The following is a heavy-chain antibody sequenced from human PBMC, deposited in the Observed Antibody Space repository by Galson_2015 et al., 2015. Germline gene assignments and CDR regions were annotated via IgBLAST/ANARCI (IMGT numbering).Heavy chain of an antibody. J-gene: IGHJ5*02. D-gene: IGHD6-19*01. Sequence: QSGAKVKKPGESLKISCKGSGSSFPSYWIGWVRQMPGKGLEWMGVIYPGDSDTRYSPSLQGQVTISADNSISTAYLQWSSLKASDTAMYYCARVKAVAGSNWFVPWGQGTLVPVSS. CDR3: ARVKAVAGSNWFVP. CDR1: GSSFPSYW. V-gene: IGHV5-51*03. CDR2: IYPGDSDT.